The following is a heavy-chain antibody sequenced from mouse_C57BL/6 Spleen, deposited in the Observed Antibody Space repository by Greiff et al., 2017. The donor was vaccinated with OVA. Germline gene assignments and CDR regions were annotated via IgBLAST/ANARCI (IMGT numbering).Heavy chain of an antibody. CDR1: GYAFSSSW. V-gene: IGHV1-82*01. CDR2: IYPGDGDT. D-gene: IGHD2-4*01. CDR3: ARGMITTRVYYAMDY. J-gene: IGHJ4*01. Sequence: QVQLKQSGPELVKPGASVKISCKASGYAFSSSWMNWVKQRPGKGLEWIGRIYPGDGDTNYNGKFKGKATLTADKSSSTAYMQLSSLTSEDSAVYFCARGMITTRVYYAMDYWGQGTSVTVSS.